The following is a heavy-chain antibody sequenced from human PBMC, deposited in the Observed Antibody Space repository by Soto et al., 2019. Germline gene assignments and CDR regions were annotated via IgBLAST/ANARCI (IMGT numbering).Heavy chain of an antibody. CDR2: INAGNGNT. Sequence: ASVKVSCKASGYTFTSYAMHWVRQAPGQRLEWMGWINAGNGNTKYSQKFQGRVTITRDTSASTAYMELSSLRSEDTAVYYCARGGYCTNGVCYTSYDYWGQGTLVTVSS. V-gene: IGHV1-3*01. CDR1: GYTFTSYA. D-gene: IGHD2-8*01. CDR3: ARGGYCTNGVCYTSYDY. J-gene: IGHJ4*02.